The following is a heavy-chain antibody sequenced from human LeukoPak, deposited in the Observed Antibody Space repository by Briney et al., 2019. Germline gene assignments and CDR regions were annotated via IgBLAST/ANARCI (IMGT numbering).Heavy chain of an antibody. CDR1: GFTFSSHG. V-gene: IGHV3-21*01. CDR2: ISSSGSYI. D-gene: IGHD3-22*01. Sequence: GGSLRLSCGASGFTFSSHGMNWVRQAPGKGLEWVSFISSSGSYIYYADSVKGRFTISRDNAKNSLYLQMNSLRAEDTAVYYCAKDLRNFYYDSSGYPKGGLDYWGQGTLVTVSS. CDR3: AKDLRNFYYDSSGYPKGGLDY. J-gene: IGHJ4*02.